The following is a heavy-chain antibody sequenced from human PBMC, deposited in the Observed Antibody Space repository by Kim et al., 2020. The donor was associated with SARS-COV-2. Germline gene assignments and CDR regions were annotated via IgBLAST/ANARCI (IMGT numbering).Heavy chain of an antibody. J-gene: IGHJ6*02. D-gene: IGHD6-13*01. CDR3: ARDKSGSRGYYYYYGMDV. CDR1: GFTFSDYY. V-gene: IGHV3-11*06. CDR2: ISSSSSYT. Sequence: GGSLRLSCAASGFTFSDYYMSWIRQAPGKGLEWVSYISSSSSYTNYADSVKGRFTISRDNAKNSLYLQMNSLRAEDTAVYYCARDKSGSRGYYYYYGMDVWGQGTTVTVSS.